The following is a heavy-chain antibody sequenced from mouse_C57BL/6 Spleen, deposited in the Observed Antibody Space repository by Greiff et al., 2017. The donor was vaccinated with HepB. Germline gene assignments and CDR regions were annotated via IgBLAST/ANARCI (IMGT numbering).Heavy chain of an antibody. CDR1: GYTFTDYE. V-gene: IGHV1-15*01. J-gene: IGHJ2*01. CDR2: IDPETGGT. CDR3: TRGVYGYDFDY. D-gene: IGHD2-2*01. Sequence: SGAELVRPGASVTLSCKASGYTFTDYEMHWVKQTPVHGLEWIGAIDPETGGTAYNQKFKGKAILTADKSSSTAYMELRSLTSEDSAVYYCTRGVYGYDFDYWGQGTTLTVSS.